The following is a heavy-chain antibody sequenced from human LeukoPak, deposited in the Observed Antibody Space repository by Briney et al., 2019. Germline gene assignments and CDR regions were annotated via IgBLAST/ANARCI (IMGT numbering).Heavy chain of an antibody. CDR2: IYYSEST. D-gene: IGHD5-18*01. CDR1: GGSISSYY. V-gene: IGHV4-59*08. CDR3: ARGAQLWLAYYYGMDV. Sequence: SETLSLTCTVSGGSISSYYWSWIRQPPGKGLEWIGYIYYSESTNYTPSLKSRVTISVDTSKTQFSLKLSSVTAADPDVYYCARGAQLWLAYYYGMDVWGKGTTVTVSS. J-gene: IGHJ6*04.